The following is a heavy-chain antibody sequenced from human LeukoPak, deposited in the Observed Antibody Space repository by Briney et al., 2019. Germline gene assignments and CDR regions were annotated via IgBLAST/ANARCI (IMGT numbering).Heavy chain of an antibody. J-gene: IGHJ4*02. Sequence: ASVKVSCKASGYTFTGYYMHWVRQAPGQGLEWMGWINPNSGGTNYAQKFQGRVTMTRDTSISTAYMELSRLRSDDTAVYYCARLFPPGPGGTIDYWGQGTLVIVSS. CDR1: GYTFTGYY. CDR3: ARLFPPGPGGTIDY. CDR2: INPNSGGT. V-gene: IGHV1-2*02. D-gene: IGHD1-14*01.